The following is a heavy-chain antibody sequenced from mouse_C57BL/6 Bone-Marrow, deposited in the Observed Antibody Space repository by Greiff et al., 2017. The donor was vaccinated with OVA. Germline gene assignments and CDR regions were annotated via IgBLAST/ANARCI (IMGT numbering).Heavy chain of an antibody. CDR2: IYWDDDK. CDR3: ARSWLLWYFDV. Sequence: QVTLKVSGPGILQSSQTLSLTCSFSGFSLSTSGMGVSWIRQPSGKGLEWLALIYWDDDKRYNSSLKSRLTISKDTSTNQVCLKITSVDTADTATNYCARSWLLWYFDVWGTGTTVTVSS. CDR1: GFSLSTSGMG. J-gene: IGHJ1*03. V-gene: IGHV8-12*01. D-gene: IGHD2-3*01.